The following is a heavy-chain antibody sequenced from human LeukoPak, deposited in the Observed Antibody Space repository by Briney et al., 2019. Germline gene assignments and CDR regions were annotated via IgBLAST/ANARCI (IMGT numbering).Heavy chain of an antibody. Sequence: ASVKVSCKASGGTFSSYAISWVRQAPGQGLEWMGGIIPIFGTANYAQKFQGRVTITTDESTSTAYMELSSLRSEDTAVYYCAREVRGYDSSDMNDAFDIWGQGTMVTVSS. D-gene: IGHD3-22*01. CDR1: GGTFSSYA. V-gene: IGHV1-69*05. J-gene: IGHJ3*02. CDR3: AREVRGYDSSDMNDAFDI. CDR2: IIPIFGTA.